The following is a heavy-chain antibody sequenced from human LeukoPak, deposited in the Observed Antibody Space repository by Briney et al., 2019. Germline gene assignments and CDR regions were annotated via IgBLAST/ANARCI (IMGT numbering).Heavy chain of an antibody. J-gene: IGHJ4*02. CDR2: INPNSGGT. V-gene: IGHV1-2*02. CDR1: GYTLTELC. CDR3: AREGPICSSTSCHTNSFDY. D-gene: IGHD2-2*01. Sequence: ASVKVSCKVSGYTLTELCMHWVRQAPGKGLEWMGWINPNSGGTNYAQKFQGRVTMTRDTSISTAYMELSRLRSDDTAVYYCAREGPICSSTSCHTNSFDYWGQGTLVTVSS.